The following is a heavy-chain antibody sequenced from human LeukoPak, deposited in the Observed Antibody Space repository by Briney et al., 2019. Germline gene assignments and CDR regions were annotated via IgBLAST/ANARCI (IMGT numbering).Heavy chain of an antibody. CDR3: ARELVPGPYYYDSSGLSY. J-gene: IGHJ4*02. CDR2: ISYDGSNK. Sequence: PGRSLRLSCAASGFTFSSYAMHWVRQAPGKGLEWVAVISYDGSNKYYADSVKGRFTISRDNSKNTLYLQMNSLRAEDTAVYYCARELVPGPYYYDSSGLSYWGQGTLVTVSS. D-gene: IGHD3-22*01. CDR1: GFTFSSYA. V-gene: IGHV3-30-3*01.